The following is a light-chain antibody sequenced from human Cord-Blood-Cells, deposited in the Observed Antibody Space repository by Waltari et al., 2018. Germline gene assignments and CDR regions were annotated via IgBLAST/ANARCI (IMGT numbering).Light chain of an antibody. CDR1: SLRSSH. J-gene: IGLJ1*01. V-gene: IGLV3-19*01. Sequence: SSELTQDPAVSVALGQPVRITCQGDSLRSSHASWYPPKPGKAPVLVIYGKNNRPSRIPDLFTGSSSGNTASLSITGAQAEDDADHDGNSWDSSGNHYVFGTGPKVTVL. CDR3: NSWDSSGNHYV. CDR2: GKN.